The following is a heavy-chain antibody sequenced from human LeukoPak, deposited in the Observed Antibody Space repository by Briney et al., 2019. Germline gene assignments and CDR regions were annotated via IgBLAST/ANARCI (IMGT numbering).Heavy chain of an antibody. D-gene: IGHD4-17*01. CDR1: GYTFTGHY. Sequence: GASVKVSCKASGYTFTGHYMHWVRQAPGQGLEWMGWINPNSGGTNYAQKFQGRVTMTRDTSISTAYMELSRLRSDDTAVYYCARESLPTTVTTGGAFDIWGQGTMVTVSS. J-gene: IGHJ3*02. CDR2: INPNSGGT. CDR3: ARESLPTTVTTGGAFDI. V-gene: IGHV1-2*02.